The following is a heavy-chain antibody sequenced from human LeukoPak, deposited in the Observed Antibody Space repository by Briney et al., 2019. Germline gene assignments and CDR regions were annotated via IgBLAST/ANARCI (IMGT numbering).Heavy chain of an antibody. J-gene: IGHJ4*02. Sequence: GGSLRLSCVGSGFTVSSNYMSWVRQAPGKGLEWVSAISPDSGGTYYADSVKGRFTISRDNAKNTLYLQMNSLRAEDTAVYYCTRDRVAAAGEFDFWGQGTLVTVSS. V-gene: IGHV3-66*01. D-gene: IGHD6-13*01. CDR1: GFTVSSNY. CDR3: TRDRVAAAGEFDF. CDR2: ISPDSGGT.